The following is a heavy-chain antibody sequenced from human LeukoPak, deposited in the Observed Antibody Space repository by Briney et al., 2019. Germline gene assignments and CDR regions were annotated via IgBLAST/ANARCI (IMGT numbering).Heavy chain of an antibody. V-gene: IGHV5-51*01. CDR1: GYSFTCYW. CDR3: ARQDCSSTSCDFWSGYYVYNWFDP. CDR2: IYPGDSDT. J-gene: IGHJ5*02. Sequence: GESLKISCKGSGYSFTCYWIGWVRQMPGKGLEWMGIIYPGDSDTRYSPSFQGQVTISADKSISTAYLQWSSLKASDTAMYYCARQDCSSTSCDFWSGYYVYNWFDPWGQGTLVTVSS. D-gene: IGHD3-3*01.